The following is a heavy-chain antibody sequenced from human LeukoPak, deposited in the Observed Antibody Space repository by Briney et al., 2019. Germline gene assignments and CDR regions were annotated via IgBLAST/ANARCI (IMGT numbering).Heavy chain of an antibody. Sequence: ASVKVSCKASGYTFTSYYMHWVRQAPGQGLEWMGIINPSGGSTSYAQKFQGRVTMTRDMSTSTVYMELSSLRSEDTAVYYCARDSGTTVSGSYYGYFDYWGQGTLVTVSS. CDR1: GYTFTSYY. CDR3: ARDSGTTVSGSYYGYFDY. CDR2: INPSGGST. D-gene: IGHD1-26*01. V-gene: IGHV1-46*01. J-gene: IGHJ4*02.